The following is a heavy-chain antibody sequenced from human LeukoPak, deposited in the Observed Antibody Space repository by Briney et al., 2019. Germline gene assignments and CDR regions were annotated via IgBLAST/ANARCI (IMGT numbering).Heavy chain of an antibody. Sequence: GGSLRLSCAASGFTVSSNYMSWVRQAPGKGLEWVSVIYSGGSTYYADSVKGRFTISRDNSKNTLYLQMNSLRAEDTAVYYCAKDVGHYYGSGSSFDYWGQGTLVTVSS. D-gene: IGHD3-10*01. CDR2: IYSGGST. CDR1: GFTVSSNY. J-gene: IGHJ4*02. V-gene: IGHV3-53*01. CDR3: AKDVGHYYGSGSSFDY.